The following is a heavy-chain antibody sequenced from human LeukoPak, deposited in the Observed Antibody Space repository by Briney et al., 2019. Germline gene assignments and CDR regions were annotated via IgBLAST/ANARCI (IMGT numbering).Heavy chain of an antibody. D-gene: IGHD6-25*01. V-gene: IGHV3-30*04. CDR2: ISYEGSKK. CDR1: GLTLSSHA. Sequence: GGPLRLSCAPSGLTLSSHAMHCARQAPGKGREWWAVISYEGSKKYYADSVKGRFIISRDNSKNTLYIQMNNLRAEDTAVYYCARDGTPIYSSGWDYMDVWGKGTTVT. CDR3: ARDGTPIYSSGWDYMDV. J-gene: IGHJ6*03.